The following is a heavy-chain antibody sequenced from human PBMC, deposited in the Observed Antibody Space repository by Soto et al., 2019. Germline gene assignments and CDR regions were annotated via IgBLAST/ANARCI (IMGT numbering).Heavy chain of an antibody. J-gene: IGHJ4*02. CDR1: GDSVSSNSAA. CDR2: TYYRSRWYN. Sequence: SQTLSLTCAISGDSVSSNSAAWNWIRQSPSRGLEWLGRTYYRSRWYNDYAVSVKGRITIKPDTSKNQFSLQLNSVTPEDTAVYYCARGDDNLTGSAQFDSCGQGTLVTVSS. CDR3: ARGDDNLTGSAQFDS. V-gene: IGHV6-1*01. D-gene: IGHD3-9*01.